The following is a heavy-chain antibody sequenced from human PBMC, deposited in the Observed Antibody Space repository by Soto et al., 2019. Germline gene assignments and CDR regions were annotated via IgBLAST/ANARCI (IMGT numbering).Heavy chain of an antibody. Sequence: PSETLSLTCTVSGGSISSYYWSWIRQPPGKGLEWIGYIYYSGSTNYNPSLKSRVTISVDTSKNQFSLKLSSVTAADTAVYYCARAGEMATIYAFDIWGQGTMVTVSS. J-gene: IGHJ3*02. CDR1: GGSISSYY. CDR2: IYYSGST. D-gene: IGHD5-12*01. V-gene: IGHV4-59*01. CDR3: ARAGEMATIYAFDI.